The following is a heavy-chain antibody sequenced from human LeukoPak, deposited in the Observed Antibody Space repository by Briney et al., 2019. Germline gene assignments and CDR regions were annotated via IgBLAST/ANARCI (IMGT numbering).Heavy chain of an antibody. D-gene: IGHD2-2*01. CDR1: GGSFSGYY. CDR3: ARVPAASFDI. V-gene: IGHV4-34*01. Sequence: SGTLSLTCAVFGGSFSGYYWSWIRQPPGKGLEWIGEINHSGSTNYNPSLKSRVTISVDTSKNQFSLKLSSVTAADTAVYYCARVPAASFDIWGQGTMVTVSS. J-gene: IGHJ3*02. CDR2: INHSGST.